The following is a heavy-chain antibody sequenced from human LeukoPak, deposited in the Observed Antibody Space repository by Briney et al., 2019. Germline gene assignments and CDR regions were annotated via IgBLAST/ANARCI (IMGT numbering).Heavy chain of an antibody. J-gene: IGHJ3*02. CDR3: AKAPLWFGELSAFDI. CDR2: IRYDGSNK. D-gene: IGHD3-10*01. V-gene: IGHV3-30*02. Sequence: QPGGSLRLSCAASGFTFSSYGMHWVRQAPGKGLEWVAFIRYDGSNKYYADSVKGRFTISRDNSKNTLYLQMNSLRAEDTAVYYCAKAPLWFGELSAFDIWGQGTMVTVSS. CDR1: GFTFSSYG.